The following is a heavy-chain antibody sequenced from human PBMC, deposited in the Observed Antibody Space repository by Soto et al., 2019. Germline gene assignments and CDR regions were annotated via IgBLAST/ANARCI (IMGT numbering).Heavy chain of an antibody. CDR1: GFTFSSYG. V-gene: IGHV3-30*18. CDR2: ISYDGSNK. CDR3: AKIALERPLYYYYYMDV. Sequence: GGSLRLSCAASGFTFSSYGMRWVRQAPGKGLEWVAVISYDGSNKYYADSVKGRFTISRDNSKNTLYLQMNSLRAEDTAVYYCAKIALERPLYYYYYMDVWGKGTTVTVSS. D-gene: IGHD1-1*01. J-gene: IGHJ6*03.